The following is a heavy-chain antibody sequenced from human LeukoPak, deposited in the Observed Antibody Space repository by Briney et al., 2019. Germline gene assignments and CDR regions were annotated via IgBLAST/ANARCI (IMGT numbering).Heavy chain of an antibody. V-gene: IGHV3-20*04. D-gene: IGHD3-10*01. J-gene: IGHJ4*02. CDR1: GFTFSSYS. CDR2: INWNGETT. CDR3: ATHSYYYGSGSYPHYLDY. Sequence: GGSLRLSCAASGFTFSSYSMNWVRQAPGKGLEWVSGINWNGETTGYVDSVKGRFTISRDNAKNSLYLQMNSLRVEDTALYYCATHSYYYGSGSYPHYLDYWGQGTLVTVSS.